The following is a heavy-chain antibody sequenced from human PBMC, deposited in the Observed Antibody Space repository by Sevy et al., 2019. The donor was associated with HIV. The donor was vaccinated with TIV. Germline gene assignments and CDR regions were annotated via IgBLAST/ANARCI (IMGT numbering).Heavy chain of an antibody. CDR3: ARAPSGSQGPGQYFHH. J-gene: IGHJ1*01. Sequence: ASVKVSCKASGYTFTNYHITWVRQAPGQGLEWMGRITPNNGDTNYAQRLQGRVTMTTDTSTSTVYMELRSLISDDTAVYYCARAPSGSQGPGQYFHHWGQGTLVTVSS. V-gene: IGHV1-18*01. CDR2: ITPNNGDT. D-gene: IGHD1-26*01. CDR1: GYTFTNYH.